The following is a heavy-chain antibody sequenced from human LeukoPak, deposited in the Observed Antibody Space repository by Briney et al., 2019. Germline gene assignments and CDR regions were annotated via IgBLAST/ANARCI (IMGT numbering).Heavy chain of an antibody. V-gene: IGHV3-9*01. CDR2: ITWNSGTT. Sequence: PGGSLRLSCVASGFTFDDFAMHWVRQLPGKGLEWVSGITWNSGTTGYADSMKGRFTISRDNAKNSLYLQMNSLRAEDTAVYYCAKDTRAVSVGSFDYWGQGTLVTFSS. D-gene: IGHD3-10*01. J-gene: IGHJ4*02. CDR1: GFTFDDFA. CDR3: AKDTRAVSVGSFDY.